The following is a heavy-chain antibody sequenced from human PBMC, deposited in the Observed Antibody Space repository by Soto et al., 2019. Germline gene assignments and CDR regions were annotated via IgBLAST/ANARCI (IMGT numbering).Heavy chain of an antibody. CDR3: AHRVLRTVFGLVTTTAIYFDF. Sequence: QITLKESGPTVVKPTETLTLTCTFSGFSLTTSGLGVCWVRQSPGKAPEWLALIYWDDDKRYSTSLKSRLTITKDTSKIQVVLTMANVDLADTATYYCAHRVLRTVFGLVTTTAIYFDFWCQGTPVVVSS. J-gene: IGHJ4*02. CDR2: IYWDDDK. CDR1: GFSLTTSGLG. D-gene: IGHD3-3*01. V-gene: IGHV2-5*02.